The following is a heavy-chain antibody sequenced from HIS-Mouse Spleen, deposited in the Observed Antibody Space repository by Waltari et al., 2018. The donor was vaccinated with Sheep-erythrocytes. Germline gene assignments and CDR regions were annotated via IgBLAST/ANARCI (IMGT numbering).Heavy chain of an antibody. CDR1: GFTVSSNY. V-gene: IGHV3-66*01. Sequence: EVQLVESGGGLVQPGGSLRLSCAASGFTVSSNYMSWVRQAPGKGLEWVSVIYSGGSTYYADSVKGRFTISRDNSQNRLYLQMNGLRADDTAVYYCARDSNWNYAFDIWGQGTMVTVSS. D-gene: IGHD1-7*01. CDR3: ARDSNWNYAFDI. J-gene: IGHJ3*02. CDR2: IYSGGST.